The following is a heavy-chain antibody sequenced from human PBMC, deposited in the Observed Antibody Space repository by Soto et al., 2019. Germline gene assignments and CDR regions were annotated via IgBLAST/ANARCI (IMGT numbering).Heavy chain of an antibody. CDR3: AKDAGELERSKYNWFDP. D-gene: IGHD1-1*01. J-gene: IGHJ5*02. V-gene: IGHV3-23*01. CDR1: GFTFSSYA. Sequence: PGGSLRLSCAASGFTFSSYAMSWVRQAPGKGLEWVSAISGSGGSTYYADSVKGRFTISRDNSKNTLYLQMNSLRAEDTAVYYCAKDAGELERSKYNWFDPWGQGTLVTVSS. CDR2: ISGSGGST.